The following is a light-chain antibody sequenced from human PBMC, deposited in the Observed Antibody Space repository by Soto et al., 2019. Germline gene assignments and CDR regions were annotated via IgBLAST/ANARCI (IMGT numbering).Light chain of an antibody. CDR2: DVS. V-gene: IGKV3-20*01. CDR1: QSVSRY. CDR3: QQYGSPLLT. Sequence: EVVLTQSPGTLSLSPGETATLSCRASQSVSRYLAWYQQKPAQAPRLLIYDVSSRPTGIPDRFSGSGSGTDFTLTISRLEPEDFALYYCQQYGSPLLTFGGGTKVEI. J-gene: IGKJ4*01.